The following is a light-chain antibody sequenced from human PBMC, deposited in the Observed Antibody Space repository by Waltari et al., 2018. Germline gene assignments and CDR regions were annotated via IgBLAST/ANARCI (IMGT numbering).Light chain of an antibody. CDR1: QSVLYSSNNKKY. CDR3: QQYYTSPYT. Sequence: DIVMTQSPDSLAVSLGERATINCKSSQSVLYSSNNKKYLAWYQQKPGQPPKLLIYWASTRESGVPDRFSCSGSGTDFTLSISSLQAEDVAVYYCQQYYTSPYTFGQGTKLEIK. CDR2: WAS. V-gene: IGKV4-1*01. J-gene: IGKJ2*01.